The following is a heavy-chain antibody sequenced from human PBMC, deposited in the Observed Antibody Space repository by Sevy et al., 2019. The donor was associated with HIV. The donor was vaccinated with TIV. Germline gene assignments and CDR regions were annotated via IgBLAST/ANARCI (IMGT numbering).Heavy chain of an antibody. J-gene: IGHJ4*02. Sequence: GGSLRLSCAASGFTFSSYAMSWVRQAPGKGLEWVSAISGSGGSTYYADSVKGRLTISRDNSKNTLYLQMNSLRAEDTAVYYCAKGTVAATPHFLDYWGQGTLVTVSS. D-gene: IGHD2-15*01. CDR3: AKGTVAATPHFLDY. V-gene: IGHV3-23*01. CDR2: ISGSGGST. CDR1: GFTFSSYA.